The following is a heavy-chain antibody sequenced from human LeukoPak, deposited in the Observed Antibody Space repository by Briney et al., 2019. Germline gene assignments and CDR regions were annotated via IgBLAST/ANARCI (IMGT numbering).Heavy chain of an antibody. CDR3: AKDQYKQGVVVAIPDY. J-gene: IGHJ4*02. Sequence: GGSLRLSCFASGFTFSNYGIHWVRQAPGKGLECLTSIWSDGGKKFYVDSVMGRFTVSRDNSKNTLSLQMNSLRAEDTAVYYCAKDQYKQGVVVAIPDYWGQGTLVTVSS. CDR2: IWSDGGKK. D-gene: IGHD3-22*01. V-gene: IGHV3-30*02. CDR1: GFTFSNYG.